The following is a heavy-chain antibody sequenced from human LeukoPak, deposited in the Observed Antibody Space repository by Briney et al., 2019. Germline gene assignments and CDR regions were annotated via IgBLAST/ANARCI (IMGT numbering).Heavy chain of an antibody. V-gene: IGHV1-2*02. CDR2: INPNSGGT. CDR1: GYTFTGYY. Sequence: ASVEVSCKASGYTFTGYYMHWVRQAPGQGLEWMGWINPNSGGTNYAQKFQGRVTMTRDTSISTAYMELSRLRSDDTAVYYCAIGGSGGSCYSCNWFDPWGQGTLVTVPS. D-gene: IGHD2-15*01. J-gene: IGHJ5*02. CDR3: AIGGSGGSCYSCNWFDP.